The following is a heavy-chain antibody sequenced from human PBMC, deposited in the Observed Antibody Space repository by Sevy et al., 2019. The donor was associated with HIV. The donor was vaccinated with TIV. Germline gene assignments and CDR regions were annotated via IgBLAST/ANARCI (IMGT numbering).Heavy chain of an antibody. D-gene: IGHD3-16*01. CDR2: IKQDGTDE. Sequence: GGSLRLSCAASGFTFSTYWMTWVRQAPGKGLEWVANIKQDGTDEENVDSVKGRFTLSRDNAKKTQYLLLDSLRAEDTAVYFWARAVADCGSFNYSAWGQGTLVTVSS. J-gene: IGHJ5*02. CDR3: ARAVADCGSFNYSA. CDR1: GFTFSTYW. V-gene: IGHV3-7*01.